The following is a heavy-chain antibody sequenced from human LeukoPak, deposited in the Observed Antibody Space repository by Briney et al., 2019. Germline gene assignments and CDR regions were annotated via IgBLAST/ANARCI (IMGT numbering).Heavy chain of an antibody. CDR1: GFTFSSYI. D-gene: IGHD6-13*01. CDR3: AGSRWYEGYFDY. V-gene: IGHV3-21*01. J-gene: IGHJ4*02. Sequence: PGGSLRLSCAASGFTFSSYIMNWGRQAPGKGLEWVSSISSSSSNIYYADSVKGRFTISRDNAKNSLYLQMNSLRAEDTAVYYCAGSRWYEGYFDYWGQGTLVTVSS. CDR2: ISSSSSNI.